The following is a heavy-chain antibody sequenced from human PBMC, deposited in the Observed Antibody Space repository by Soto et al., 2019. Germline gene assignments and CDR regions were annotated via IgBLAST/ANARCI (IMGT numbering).Heavy chain of an antibody. D-gene: IGHD6-13*01. CDR1: GYTFTSYG. V-gene: IGHV1-18*01. Sequence: ASVKVSCKASGYTFTSYGISCVRQAPGQVLEWMGWISAYNGNTNYAQKLQGRVTMTTDTSTSTAYMELRSLRSDDTAVYYCAREGGASGSIAAAGTIGYYYGMDVWGQGTTVTVSS. CDR2: ISAYNGNT. CDR3: AREGGASGSIAAAGTIGYYYGMDV. J-gene: IGHJ6*02.